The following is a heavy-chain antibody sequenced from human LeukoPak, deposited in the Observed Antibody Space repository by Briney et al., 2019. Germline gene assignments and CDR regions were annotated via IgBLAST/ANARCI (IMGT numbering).Heavy chain of an antibody. CDR1: GYTFTSYG. D-gene: IGHD2-2*01. J-gene: IGHJ4*02. V-gene: IGHV1-18*01. Sequence: ASVKVSCKASGYTFTSYGISWVRQAPGQGLEWMGWVSAYNGNTNYAQKLQGRVTMTTDTSTSTAYMELRSLRSDDTAVYYCARVISYATTYYFDYWGQGTLVTVSS. CDR3: ARVISYATTYYFDY. CDR2: VSAYNGNT.